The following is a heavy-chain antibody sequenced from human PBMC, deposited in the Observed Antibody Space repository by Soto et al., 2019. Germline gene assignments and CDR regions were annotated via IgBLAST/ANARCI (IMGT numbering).Heavy chain of an antibody. Sequence: QVQLQESGPGLVKPSQTLSLTCTVSGGSISSGGYYWSWIRQHPGKGLEWIGYIYYRGSTYYNPSCKSPVTISVDTSKNQFSLKLSSVTAADTAVYYCARDRGKYCSGGSCYSSYYYGMDVWGQGTTVTVSS. CDR3: ARDRGKYCSGGSCYSSYYYGMDV. D-gene: IGHD2-15*01. J-gene: IGHJ6*02. CDR1: GGSISSGGYY. CDR2: IYYRGST. V-gene: IGHV4-31*01.